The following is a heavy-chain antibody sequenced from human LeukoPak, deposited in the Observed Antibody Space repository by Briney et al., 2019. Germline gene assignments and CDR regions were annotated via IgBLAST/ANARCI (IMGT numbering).Heavy chain of an antibody. D-gene: IGHD3-22*01. CDR2: INHTGST. J-gene: IGHJ6*03. V-gene: IGHV4-34*01. CDR1: GGSFSAYY. CDR3: ARWYYDSSGYYGGNYYYYYYMDV. Sequence: PSETLSLTCAVYGGSFSAYYWSWIRQPPGKGLEWIGEINHTGSTNYNPSLKSRVTISVDTSKNQFSLKLSSVTAADTAVYYCARWYYDSSGYYGGNYYYYYYMDVWDKGTTVTVSS.